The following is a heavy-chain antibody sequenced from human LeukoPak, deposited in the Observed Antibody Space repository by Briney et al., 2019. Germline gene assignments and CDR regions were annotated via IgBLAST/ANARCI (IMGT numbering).Heavy chain of an antibody. CDR2: IYHSGST. CDR3: ARSGDILTGYYPELDY. J-gene: IGHJ4*02. Sequence: SETLSLTCTVSGGSISSSSYYWGWIRQPPGKGLEWIGSIYHSGSTYYNPSLKSRVTISVDTSKNQFSLKLSSVTSADTAVYYCARSGDILTGYYPELDYWGQGTLVTVSS. CDR1: GGSISSSSYY. V-gene: IGHV4-39*07. D-gene: IGHD3-9*01.